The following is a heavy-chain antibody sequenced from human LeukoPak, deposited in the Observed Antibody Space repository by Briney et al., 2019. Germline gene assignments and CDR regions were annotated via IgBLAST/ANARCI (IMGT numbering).Heavy chain of an antibody. CDR1: GYTFTSYG. CDR3: ARRYCIGSSCYVDFDY. D-gene: IGHD2-15*01. Sequence: GASVKVSCMPSGYTFTSYGISWVRQAPGQGLEWMGWFSAYNGNTTHAQKLQGRVTMTTDTSTSTAYVELRSLRSDDTAVYYCARRYCIGSSCYVDFDYWGQGTLVTVSS. J-gene: IGHJ4*02. V-gene: IGHV1-18*01. CDR2: FSAYNGNT.